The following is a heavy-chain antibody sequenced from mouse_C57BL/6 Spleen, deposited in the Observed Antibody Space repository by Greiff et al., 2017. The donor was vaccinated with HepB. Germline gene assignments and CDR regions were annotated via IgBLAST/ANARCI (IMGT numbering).Heavy chain of an antibody. Sequence: QVQLKESGPELVKPGASVKISCKASGYAFSSSWMNWVKQRPGKGLEWIGRIYPGDGDTNYNGKFKGKATLTADKSSSTAYMQLSSLTSEDSAVYFCANYYGTHFDYWGQGTTLTVSS. D-gene: IGHD1-1*01. CDR1: GYAFSSSW. J-gene: IGHJ2*01. CDR3: ANYYGTHFDY. CDR2: IYPGDGDT. V-gene: IGHV1-82*01.